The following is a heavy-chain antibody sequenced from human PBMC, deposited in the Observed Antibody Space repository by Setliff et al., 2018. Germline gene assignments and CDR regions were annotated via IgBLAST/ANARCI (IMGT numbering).Heavy chain of an antibody. CDR2: ISGSGAI. CDR1: GFTFSNYA. J-gene: IGHJ4*02. Sequence: GGSLRLSCAASGFTFSNYAMSWVRKAPGKGLEWVSAISGSGAISYADSVKGRFTVSRDNSKNTLYLQMNSLRGEDTAVYYCAKDTGYYFDYWCQGTLVTVSS. V-gene: IGHV3-23*01. D-gene: IGHD4-4*01. CDR3: AKDTGYYFDY.